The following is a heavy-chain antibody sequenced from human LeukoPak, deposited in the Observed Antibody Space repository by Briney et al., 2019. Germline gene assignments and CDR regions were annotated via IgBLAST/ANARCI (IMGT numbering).Heavy chain of an antibody. Sequence: PSETLSLTCTVSGGSISSSSYYWGWIRQPPGKGLEWIGSIYYSGSTYYNPSLKSRVTMSVDTSKNQFSLKLSSVTAADTAVYYCARRFRKWNDGTYYFDYWGQGTLVTVSS. CDR3: ARRFRKWNDGTYYFDY. D-gene: IGHD1-1*01. J-gene: IGHJ4*02. CDR1: GGSISSSSYY. CDR2: IYYSGST. V-gene: IGHV4-39*01.